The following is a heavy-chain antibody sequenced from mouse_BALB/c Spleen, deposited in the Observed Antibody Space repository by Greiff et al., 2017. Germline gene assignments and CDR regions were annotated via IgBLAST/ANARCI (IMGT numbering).Heavy chain of an antibody. V-gene: IGHV5-6-4*01. CDR3: TKLIYYDYDGFDY. J-gene: IGHJ2*01. CDR2: ISSGGSYT. D-gene: IGHD2-4*01. CDR1: GFTFSSYT. Sequence: EVNLVESGGGLVKPGGSLKLSCAASGFTFSSYTMSWVRQTPEKRLEWVATISSGGSYTYYPDSVKGRFTISRDNAKNTLYLQMSSLKSEDTAMYYCTKLIYYDYDGFDYWGQGTTLTVSS.